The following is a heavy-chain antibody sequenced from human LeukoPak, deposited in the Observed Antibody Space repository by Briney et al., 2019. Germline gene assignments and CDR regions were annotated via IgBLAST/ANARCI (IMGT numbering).Heavy chain of an antibody. J-gene: IGHJ3*02. D-gene: IGHD1-26*01. Sequence: GGSLRLSCVASGFSFSSYGMHWVRQAPGKRLEYVSAISSNGGSTYYANSVKGRFTISRDNSKNTLYLQMNSLRAEDTAVYYCARGGSYLSAFDIWGQGTMVTVSS. CDR3: ARGGSYLSAFDI. CDR1: GFSFSSYG. V-gene: IGHV3-64*01. CDR2: ISSNGGST.